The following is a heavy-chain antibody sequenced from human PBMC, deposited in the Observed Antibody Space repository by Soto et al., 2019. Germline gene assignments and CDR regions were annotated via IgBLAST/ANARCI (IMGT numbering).Heavy chain of an antibody. Sequence: QVQLQESGPGLAKPSQTLSLTCTVSGASLSSGGYYWTWIRQVPGKALEWIGYIFHTGTTFYNPSFKIRVVMSIEKSDNQFSLNLRSVTAADTAVYYCARGLGYDSNGRFLAAFDVWGQGTMVTVSS. J-gene: IGHJ3*01. V-gene: IGHV4-31*03. CDR2: IFHTGTT. D-gene: IGHD3-22*01. CDR1: GASLSSGGYY. CDR3: ARGLGYDSNGRFLAAFDV.